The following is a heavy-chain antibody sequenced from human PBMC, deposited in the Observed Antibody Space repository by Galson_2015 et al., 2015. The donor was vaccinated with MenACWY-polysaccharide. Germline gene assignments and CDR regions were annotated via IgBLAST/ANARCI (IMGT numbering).Heavy chain of an antibody. CDR2: IRSSGANT. J-gene: IGHJ5*02. D-gene: IGHD3-3*01. CDR1: GLTFNSYA. CDR3: AKDSTDFWSVAGRFDH. Sequence: SLRLSCAASGLTFNSYAMSWVRQAPGKGLEWVSAIRSSGANTYYADSVKGRFTISRDNSKNTLYLQMNSLRAEDTAVYYCAKDSTDFWSVAGRFDHWGQGTLVTVSS. V-gene: IGHV3-23*01.